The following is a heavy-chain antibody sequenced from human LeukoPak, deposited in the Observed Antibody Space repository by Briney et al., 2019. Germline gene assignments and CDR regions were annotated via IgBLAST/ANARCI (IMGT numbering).Heavy chain of an antibody. CDR1: GYTFTGYY. CDR2: IIPILGIA. D-gene: IGHD6-13*01. CDR3: ARTPIAAAGYNWFDP. Sequence: SVKVSCKASGYTFTGYYMHWVRQAPGEGLEWMGRIIPILGIANYAQKFQGRVTITADESTSTAYMELSSLRSEDTAVYYCARTPIAAAGYNWFDPWGQGTLVTVSS. J-gene: IGHJ5*02. V-gene: IGHV1-69*02.